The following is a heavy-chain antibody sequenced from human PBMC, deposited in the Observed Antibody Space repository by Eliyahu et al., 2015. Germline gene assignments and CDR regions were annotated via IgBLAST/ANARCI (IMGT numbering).Heavy chain of an antibody. D-gene: IGHD2-2*01. Sequence: EVQLVESGGGLVQPGESLRLSCAASGFTFXXYSMNWVRQAPGKGLEWLSYISGDSLTIFHADSMEGRFTISRDNAKNSLYLQMNSLRDEDTAVYYCVRGAYCSGSNCYPASEFDYWGQGILVTVSS. CDR1: GFTFXXYS. CDR2: ISGDSLTI. CDR3: VRGAYCSGSNCYPASEFDY. J-gene: IGHJ4*02. V-gene: IGHV3-48*02.